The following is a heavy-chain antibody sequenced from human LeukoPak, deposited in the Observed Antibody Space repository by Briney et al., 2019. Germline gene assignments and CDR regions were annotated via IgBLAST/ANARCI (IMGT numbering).Heavy chain of an antibody. V-gene: IGHV4-39*02. CDR3: ARGINGAKWLVPYYFDY. Sequence: SETLSLTCTVSGGSISSSSYYWGWIRQPPGKGLEWIGSIYYSGSTYYNPSFKSRVTISVDTSKSLFSLKLSSVTAADTAVYYCARGINGAKWLVPYYFDYWGHGTLVTVSS. CDR1: GGSISSSSYY. CDR2: IYYSGST. J-gene: IGHJ4*01. D-gene: IGHD6-19*01.